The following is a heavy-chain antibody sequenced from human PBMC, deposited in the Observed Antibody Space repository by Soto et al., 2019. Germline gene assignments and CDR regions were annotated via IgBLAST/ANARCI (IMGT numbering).Heavy chain of an antibody. V-gene: IGHV1-69*06. Sequence: ASVKVSCKASGGTFSSYAISWVRQAPGQGLEWMGGIIPIFGTANYAQKFQGRVTITADKSTSTAYMELSSLRSEDTAVYYCARATEDIAVVPAAMTGMDVWGQGTTITVSS. J-gene: IGHJ6*02. CDR3: ARATEDIAVVPAAMTGMDV. CDR1: GGTFSSYA. CDR2: IIPIFGTA. D-gene: IGHD2-2*01.